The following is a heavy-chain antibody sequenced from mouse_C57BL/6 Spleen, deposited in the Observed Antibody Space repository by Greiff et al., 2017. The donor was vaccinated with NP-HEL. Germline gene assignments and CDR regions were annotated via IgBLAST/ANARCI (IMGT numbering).Heavy chain of an antibody. Sequence: EVKLMESGGGLVKPGGSLKLSCAASGFTFSSYAMSWVRQTPEKRLEWVATISDGGSYTYYPDNVKGRFTISRDNAKNNLYLQMSHLKSEDTAMYYWARGGTGTGNYAMDYWGQGTSVTVSS. J-gene: IGHJ4*01. V-gene: IGHV5-4*03. CDR1: GFTFSSYA. CDR2: ISDGGSYT. D-gene: IGHD4-1*01. CDR3: ARGGTGTGNYAMDY.